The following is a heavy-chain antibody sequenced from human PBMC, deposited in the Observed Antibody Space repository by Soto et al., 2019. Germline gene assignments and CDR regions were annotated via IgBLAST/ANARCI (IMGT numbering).Heavy chain of an antibody. CDR1: GYTFTSHA. CDR3: ARDGIAAAGTSWFDP. J-gene: IGHJ5*02. D-gene: IGHD6-13*01. Sequence: QVQLVQSGAEEKKPGASVKVCCKASGYTFTSHAMHWVRQAPGQRLEWMGWINAGNGNTKYSQKFQGRVTITTDTSASTAYMELSSLRSEDTAVYYCARDGIAAAGTSWFDPWGQGTLVTVSS. CDR2: INAGNGNT. V-gene: IGHV1-3*05.